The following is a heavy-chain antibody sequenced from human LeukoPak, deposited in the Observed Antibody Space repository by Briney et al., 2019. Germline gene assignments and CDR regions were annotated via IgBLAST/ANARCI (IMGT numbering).Heavy chain of an antibody. CDR2: IYYSGTT. CDR1: GGSVSSGSYY. V-gene: IGHV4-61*01. Sequence: PSETLSLTCTVSGGSVSSGSYYWSWIRQPPGKGLEWIGYIYYSGTTNYNPSLESRVTMSVDTSKNQFSLSLNFVTAADTAVYYCARYNRNNVYVFDYWGQGVLVTVSS. D-gene: IGHD3-10*02. CDR3: ARYNRNNVYVFDY. J-gene: IGHJ4*02.